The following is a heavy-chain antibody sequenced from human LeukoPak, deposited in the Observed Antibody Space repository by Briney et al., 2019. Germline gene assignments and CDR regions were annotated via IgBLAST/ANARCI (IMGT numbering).Heavy chain of an antibody. D-gene: IGHD6-13*01. CDR2: INPNNGNT. J-gene: IGHJ4*02. CDR3: ARALEETIVAAGC. Sequence: ASVKVSCKASGYTFTSYNINWVRQATGQGLEWMGWINPNNGNTGYAQKFQGRVTLTRDTSISTAYMELSGLTSEDTAVYYCARALEETIVAAGCWGQGTLVTVSS. V-gene: IGHV1-8*03. CDR1: GYTFTSYN.